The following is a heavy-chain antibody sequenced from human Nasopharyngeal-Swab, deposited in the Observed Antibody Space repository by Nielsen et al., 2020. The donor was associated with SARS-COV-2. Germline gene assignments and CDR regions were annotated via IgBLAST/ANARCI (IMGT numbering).Heavy chain of an antibody. Sequence: GSLRLSCAASGFTFSSYAMHWVRQAPGKGLEWVAVISYDGSNKYYADSVKGRFTISRDNSKNTLYLQMNSLRAEDTAVYYCARDADIAVAGTFDYWGQGTLVTVSS. V-gene: IGHV3-30*04. D-gene: IGHD6-19*01. CDR3: ARDADIAVAGTFDY. CDR1: GFTFSSYA. CDR2: ISYDGSNK. J-gene: IGHJ4*02.